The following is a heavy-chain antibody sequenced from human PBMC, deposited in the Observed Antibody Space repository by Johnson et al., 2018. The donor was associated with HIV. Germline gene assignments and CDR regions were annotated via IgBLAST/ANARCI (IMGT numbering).Heavy chain of an antibody. V-gene: IGHV3-7*03. D-gene: IGHD3-10*01. CDR2: IKQDGSEK. J-gene: IGHJ3*02. CDR3: TTGISWFGAITFDI. Sequence: MQLVESGGGLIQPGGSLRLSCAASGFTVSSNYMSWVRQAPGKGLEWVANIKQDGSEKYYVDSVKGRFTISRDNAKNTLYLQMNSLKTEDTAVYYCTTGISWFGAITFDIWGQGTMVTVSS. CDR1: GFTVSSNY.